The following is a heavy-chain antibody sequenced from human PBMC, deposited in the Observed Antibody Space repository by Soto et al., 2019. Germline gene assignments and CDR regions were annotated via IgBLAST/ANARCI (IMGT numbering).Heavy chain of an antibody. V-gene: IGHV3-23*01. D-gene: IGHD5-12*01. Sequence: EVQLLESGGGLEQHGGSLRLSCAASGFTFSSYAMTWVRPAPGTGLEWASSIRGTEEGTYYADSVKGGFTISRDNSKNTLYLQMNSLRAEDTAIYFCAKGRDGYNRGVDCWGKGTLVTVSS. J-gene: IGHJ4*02. CDR1: GFTFSSYA. CDR2: IRGTEEGT. CDR3: AKGRDGYNRGVDC.